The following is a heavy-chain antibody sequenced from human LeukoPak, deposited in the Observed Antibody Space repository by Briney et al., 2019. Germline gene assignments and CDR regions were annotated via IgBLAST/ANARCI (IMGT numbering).Heavy chain of an antibody. J-gene: IGHJ4*02. CDR2: IKQDGSEK. V-gene: IGHV3-7*01. D-gene: IGHD2-15*01. Sequence: PGGSLRLSCAASGFTFSSYWMSWVRQAPGKGLEWVANIKQDGSEKYYVDSVKGRFTNSRDNAKNSLYLQMNSLRAEDTAVYYCARVIGYCSGGSCYVGYWGQGTLVTVSS. CDR3: ARVIGYCSGGSCYVGY. CDR1: GFTFSSYW.